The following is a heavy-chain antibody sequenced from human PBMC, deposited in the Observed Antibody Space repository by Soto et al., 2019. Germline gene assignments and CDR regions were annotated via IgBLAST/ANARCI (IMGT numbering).Heavy chain of an antibody. Sequence: WESLALTCSVSGGSMNNNSYYWGWIRQPPGKGLEWIGTIYYTGNTFYNPSLRSRVTISVDTSKNQLSLNLTSLTVADTAVYYCARPRWKDGIKWGRGILVTVSS. CDR1: GGSMNNNSYY. V-gene: IGHV4-39*01. CDR2: IYYTGNT. D-gene: IGHD1-20*01. J-gene: IGHJ4*02. CDR3: ARPRWKDGIK.